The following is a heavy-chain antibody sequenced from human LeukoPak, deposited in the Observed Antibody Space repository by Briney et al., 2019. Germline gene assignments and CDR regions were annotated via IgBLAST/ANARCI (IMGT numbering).Heavy chain of an antibody. V-gene: IGHV3-30-3*02. CDR1: GFTFSTYA. J-gene: IGHJ4*02. Sequence: GGSLRLSCAASGFTFSTYAMHWVRQAPGKGLEWVAAISNDATNKYHADSVKGRFSISRDNSKNTLYLQMSSLRAEDTAIYYCVKLIRGPERFDYWGQGTLVTVSS. CDR2: ISNDATNK. CDR3: VKLIRGPERFDY.